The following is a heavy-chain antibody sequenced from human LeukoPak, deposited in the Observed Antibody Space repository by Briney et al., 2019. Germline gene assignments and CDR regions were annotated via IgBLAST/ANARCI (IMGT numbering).Heavy chain of an antibody. J-gene: IGHJ4*02. V-gene: IGHV4-4*02. CDR2: IYRSGTT. CDR3: AQYSSSSALNSFDY. D-gene: IGHD6-6*01. Sequence: PSGTLSLTCAVSGGSISSTNWWSWVRQPPGKGLEWIGEIYRSGTTNYKPSLKSRVTISLDKSRNHFSLKLTSVTAADSAVYYCAQYSSSSALNSFDYWGQGTLVTVSS. CDR1: GGSISSTNW.